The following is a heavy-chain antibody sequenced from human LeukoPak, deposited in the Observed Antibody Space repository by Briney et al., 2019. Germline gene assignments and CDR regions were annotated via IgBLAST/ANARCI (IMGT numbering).Heavy chain of an antibody. V-gene: IGHV3-30*18. D-gene: IGHD3-9*01. CDR2: ISYDGSNK. Sequence: PGGSLRLSCAASGFTFSSYGMHWVRQAPGKGLGWVAVISYDGSNKYYADSVKGRFTTSRDNSKNTLYLQMNSLRAEDTAVYSCAKAYYDILTGLIDYWGQGTLVTVSS. J-gene: IGHJ4*02. CDR1: GFTFSSYG. CDR3: AKAYYDILTGLIDY.